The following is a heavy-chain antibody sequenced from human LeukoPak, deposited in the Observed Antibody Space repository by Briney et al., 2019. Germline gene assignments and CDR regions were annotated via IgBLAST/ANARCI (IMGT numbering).Heavy chain of an antibody. Sequence: GRSLRLSCAASGFTFSSYAMHWVRQAPGKGLEWVAVISYDGKYRSYADSVKGRFTLSRDDSQNTLYLQMNSLTTMDTALYYCAAEYCGGGYCYTRHSGHDYWGQGTLVTVSS. V-gene: IGHV3-30*01. CDR3: AAEYCGGGYCYTRHSGHDY. CDR1: GFTFSSYA. J-gene: IGHJ4*02. CDR2: ISYDGKYR. D-gene: IGHD2-15*01.